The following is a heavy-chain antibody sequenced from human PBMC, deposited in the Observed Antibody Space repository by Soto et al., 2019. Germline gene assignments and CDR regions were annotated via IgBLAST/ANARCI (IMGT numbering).Heavy chain of an antibody. CDR1: GFTFSNYW. Sequence: EVQLVESGGGLVQPGGSLRLSCAASGFTFSNYWMHWVRQAPGKGLVWVSRINSAGSSTNYADSVKGRFTISRDNAKNTLYLQMNSLGAEDTAVYYCVPNWFDPWGQGTLVTVSS. J-gene: IGHJ5*02. CDR2: INSAGSST. V-gene: IGHV3-74*01. CDR3: VPNWFDP.